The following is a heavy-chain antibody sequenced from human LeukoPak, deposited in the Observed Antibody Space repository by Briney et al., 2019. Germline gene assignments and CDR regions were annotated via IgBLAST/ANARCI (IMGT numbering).Heavy chain of an antibody. CDR3: AKRYSGSYRFSFGYHYFDY. D-gene: IGHD1-26*01. CDR2: INSDGSST. CDR1: GFTFSSYW. V-gene: IGHV3-74*01. J-gene: IGHJ4*02. Sequence: PGGSLRLSCAASGFTFSSYWMHWVRQAPGKGLVWVSRINSDGSSTSYADSVKGRFTISRDNAKNTLYLQMNSLRAEDTAVYYCAKRYSGSYRFSFGYHYFDYWGQGTLVTVSS.